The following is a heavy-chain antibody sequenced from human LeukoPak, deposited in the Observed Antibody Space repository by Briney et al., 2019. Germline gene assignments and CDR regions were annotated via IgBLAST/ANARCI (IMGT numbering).Heavy chain of an antibody. J-gene: IGHJ5*02. V-gene: IGHV3-48*03. CDR3: AKGPDARGHFNWFDT. D-gene: IGHD1-14*01. Sequence: GGSLRLSCAASGFSFSNYEMKWVRQAPGKGLEWISYITARSTTIYYAHSVKGRFTIPRDTAKNSLYLQMNGPRGEDTAVYYCAKGPDARGHFNWFDTCGPGNLVTVSS. CDR1: GFSFSNYE. CDR2: ITARSTTI.